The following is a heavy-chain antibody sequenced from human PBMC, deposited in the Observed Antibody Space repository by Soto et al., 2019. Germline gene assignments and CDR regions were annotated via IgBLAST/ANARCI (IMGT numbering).Heavy chain of an antibody. CDR1: GFTFSSNA. Sequence: EVQLLESGGGLVQPGGSLRLSCAASGFTFSSNAMTWVRQAPALGLEWVSGISGSGGGTYYADSVKGRFTISRDSSKNTLYLQMDSLRAEDTAVYYCAKKTDSSSPWGALDIWGQGTMVSVSS. D-gene: IGHD6-6*01. CDR2: ISGSGGGT. J-gene: IGHJ3*02. CDR3: AKKTDSSSPWGALDI. V-gene: IGHV3-23*01.